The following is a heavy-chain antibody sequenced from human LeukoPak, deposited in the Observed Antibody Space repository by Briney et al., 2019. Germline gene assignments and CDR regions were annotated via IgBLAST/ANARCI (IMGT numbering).Heavy chain of an antibody. V-gene: IGHV1-18*01. CDR1: GYTFTSYG. CDR2: ISAYNGNT. D-gene: IGHD1-26*01. CDR3: ARWVGASDAFDI. Sequence: ASVKVSCKASGYTFTSYGISGVRQAPGQGLEGMGWISAYNGNTNYAQKLQGRVTMTTDTSPSTAYMELRSLRSDDTAVYYCARWVGASDAFDIWGQGTMVTVSS. J-gene: IGHJ3*02.